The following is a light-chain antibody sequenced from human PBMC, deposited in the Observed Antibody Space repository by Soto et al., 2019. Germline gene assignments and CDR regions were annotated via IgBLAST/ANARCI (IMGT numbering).Light chain of an antibody. J-gene: IGKJ1*01. CDR1: QSVSSSY. CDR2: GAS. Sequence: EIVLTQSRATLSVSPGERDTLSCRASQSVSSSYLAWYQQKPGQAPRLLIYGASSRATGIPDRFSGSGSGTDFTHTISRLEPEDFAVYYCQQYGSSPRTFGQGT. V-gene: IGKV3-20*01. CDR3: QQYGSSPRT.